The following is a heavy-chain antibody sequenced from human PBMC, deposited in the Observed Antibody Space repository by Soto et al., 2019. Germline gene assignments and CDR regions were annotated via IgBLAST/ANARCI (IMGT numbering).Heavy chain of an antibody. V-gene: IGHV3-48*01. J-gene: IGHJ6*03. D-gene: IGHD2-15*01. CDR1: GFTFSSYS. CDR3: ARGDVVVVAAESYYYMDV. CDR2: ISSSSSTI. Sequence: PGGSLRLSCAASGFTFSSYSMNWVRQAPGKGLEWVSYISSSSSTIYYADSVKGRFTISRDNAKNSLYLQMNSLRAEDTAVYYCARGDVVVVAAESYYYMDVWGKGTTVTVSS.